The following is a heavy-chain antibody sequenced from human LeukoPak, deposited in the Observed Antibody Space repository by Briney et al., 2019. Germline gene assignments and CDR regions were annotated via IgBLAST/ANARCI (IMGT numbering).Heavy chain of an antibody. CDR2: IYAGGST. D-gene: IGHD3-10*01. CDR3: ARDGYYGSGAFLDGFDI. CDR1: GASISSFF. Sequence: SETLSLTCTVSGASISSFFWSWIRQPDGKGLEWIGRIYAGGSTNYNPSLKSRVTMSVDTSKSQFSLKLSSVTAADTAVYYCARDGYYGSGAFLDGFDIWGQGTKVTVSS. V-gene: IGHV4-4*07. J-gene: IGHJ3*02.